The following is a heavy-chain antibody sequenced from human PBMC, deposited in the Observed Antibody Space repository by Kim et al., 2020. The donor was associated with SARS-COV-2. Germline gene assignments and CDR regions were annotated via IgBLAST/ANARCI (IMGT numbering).Heavy chain of an antibody. D-gene: IGHD2-8*02. CDR2: ISSSGSTI. CDR1: GFTFSDYY. V-gene: IGHV3-11*01. CDR3: ARDTKGYIVLVVSDYYYGMDV. Sequence: GGSLRLSCAASGFTFSDYYMSWIRQAPGKGLEWVSYISSSGSTIYYADAVKGRFTISSDNAKNSLYLQMNSLRAEDTAVYYCARDTKGYIVLVVSDYYYGMDVWGQGTTVTVSS. J-gene: IGHJ6*02.